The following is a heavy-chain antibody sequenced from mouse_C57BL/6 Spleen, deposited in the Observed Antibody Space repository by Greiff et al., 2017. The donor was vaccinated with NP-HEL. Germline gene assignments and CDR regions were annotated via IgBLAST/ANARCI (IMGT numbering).Heavy chain of an antibody. V-gene: IGHV1-54*01. D-gene: IGHD1-1*01. Sequence: VQLQESGAELVRPGTSVKVSCKASGYAFTNYLIEWVKQRPGQGLEWIGVINPGSGGTNYNEKFKGKATLTADKSSSTAYIQLSSLTSEDSAVYFCASDYYGSYWYFDVWGTGTTVTVSS. CDR1: GYAFTNYL. CDR2: INPGSGGT. J-gene: IGHJ1*03. CDR3: ASDYYGSYWYFDV.